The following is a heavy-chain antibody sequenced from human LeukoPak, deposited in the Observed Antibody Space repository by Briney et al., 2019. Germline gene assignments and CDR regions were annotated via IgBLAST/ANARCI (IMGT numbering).Heavy chain of an antibody. CDR1: GFTFSSFW. CDR3: ARERTSGWHAFDF. J-gene: IGHJ4*02. CDR2: INSVGSST. D-gene: IGHD6-19*01. Sequence: GGSLRLSCAASGFTFSSFWMHWVRQAPGKGLVWVSRINSVGSSTSYADSVKGRFTISRDNAKNTLYLQMNSLRAEDTAVYYCARERTSGWHAFDFWGQGTLVTVSS. V-gene: IGHV3-74*01.